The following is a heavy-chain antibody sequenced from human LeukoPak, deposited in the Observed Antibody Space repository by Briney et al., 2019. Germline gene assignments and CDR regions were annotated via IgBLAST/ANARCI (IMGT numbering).Heavy chain of an antibody. CDR2: ISSSSSYI. CDR3: ACQRAGDYYYGSGSYLPFDY. V-gene: IGHV3-21*04. D-gene: IGHD3-10*01. J-gene: IGHJ4*02. Sequence: GGSLRLSCAASGFTFSSYSMNWVRQAPGKGLEWVSSISSSSSYIYYADSVKGRFTISRDNAKNSLYLQMNSLRAEDTAVYYCACQRAGDYYYGSGSYLPFDYWGQGTLVTVSS. CDR1: GFTFSSYS.